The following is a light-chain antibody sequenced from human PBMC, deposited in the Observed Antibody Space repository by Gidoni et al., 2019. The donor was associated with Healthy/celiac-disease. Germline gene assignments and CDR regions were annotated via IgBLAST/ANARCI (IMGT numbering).Light chain of an antibody. V-gene: IGLV2-14*01. J-gene: IGLJ2*01. CDR1: SSDVGGYNY. CDR2: EVS. CDR3: SSYTSSSTVV. Sequence: QSALTQPTPVSGSPGQSITISCTGTSSDVGGYNYVSWYQQHPGKAPKLMIYEVSNRPSGVSNRFSGSKSGNTASLTISGLQAEDETDYYSSSYTSSSTVVFGGGTKLTVL.